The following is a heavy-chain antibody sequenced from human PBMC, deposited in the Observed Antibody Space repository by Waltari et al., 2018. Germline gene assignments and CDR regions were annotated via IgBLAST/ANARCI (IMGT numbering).Heavy chain of an antibody. J-gene: IGHJ6*03. D-gene: IGHD1-1*01. V-gene: IGHV1-2*02. Sequence: QVQLVQSGAEVKEPGASVKVSCKASGYTYTAHHIHGMRQAPGQGLEWMGWINPNSGDTNNAQKFEGRVTMTRDTSISTAYMELSRLRSDDTAMYYCARDREATYNVYYYYMDVWGKGTTVTVSS. CDR2: INPNSGDT. CDR3: ARDREATYNVYYYYMDV. CDR1: GYTYTAHH.